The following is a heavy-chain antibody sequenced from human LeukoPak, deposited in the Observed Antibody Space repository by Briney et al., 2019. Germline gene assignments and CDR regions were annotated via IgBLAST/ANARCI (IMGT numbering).Heavy chain of an antibody. Sequence: ASVKVSCKASGYTFTSYGISWVRQAPGQGREWMGWISAYNGNANYEQKLQGRVTMTTDTSTSTAYMELRSLRSDDTAVYYCARGSSTAMVPGWFDPWGQGTLVTVSS. V-gene: IGHV1-18*01. CDR2: ISAYNGNA. CDR3: ARGSSTAMVPGWFDP. CDR1: GYTFTSYG. J-gene: IGHJ5*02. D-gene: IGHD5-18*01.